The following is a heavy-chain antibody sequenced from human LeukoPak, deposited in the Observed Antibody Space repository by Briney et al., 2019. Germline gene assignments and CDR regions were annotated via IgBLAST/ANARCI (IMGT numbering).Heavy chain of an antibody. V-gene: IGHV3-23*01. CDR2: ISGSGGST. D-gene: IGHD3-22*01. CDR1: GFTFSSYA. J-gene: IGHJ4*02. CDR3: AKGITMIVVAPDY. Sequence: GGSLRLSCAASGFTFSSYAMSWVRQAPGKGLEWVSAISGSGGSTYYADSVKGRFTISRDNSKTTLYLQMNSLRAEDTAVYYCAKGITMIVVAPDYWGQGTLVTVSS.